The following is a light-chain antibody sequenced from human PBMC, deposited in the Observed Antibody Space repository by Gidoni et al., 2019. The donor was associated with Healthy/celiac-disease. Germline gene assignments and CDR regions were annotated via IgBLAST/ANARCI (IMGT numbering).Light chain of an antibody. Sequence: DILLTQSPATLSLSPGDRATLTCRASQSVSSCLAWYQQKPGQAPRLLIYDASNRSTGIPPRFIGGGSAADFTPTTSSLLPEDYAVSYCRQHSNWLALTFGGXTKVEIK. CDR1: QSVSSC. V-gene: IGKV3-11*01. CDR2: DAS. J-gene: IGKJ4*01. CDR3: RQHSNWLALT.